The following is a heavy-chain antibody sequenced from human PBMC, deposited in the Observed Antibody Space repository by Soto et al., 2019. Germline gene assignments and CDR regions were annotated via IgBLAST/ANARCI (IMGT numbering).Heavy chain of an antibody. D-gene: IGHD2-2*01. CDR1: GVSISSYY. V-gene: IGHV4-59*01. J-gene: IGHJ4*02. CDR2: IYFTGST. CDR3: ARGHCISTSCYYDY. Sequence: SETLSLTCTVSGVSISSYYWSWIRQPPGKGLEWIGYIYFTGSTNSNSSLKSRVTMSVDTSRNQFSLKLTSVTAADTAVYYCARGHCISTSCYYDYWGQGTPVTVSS.